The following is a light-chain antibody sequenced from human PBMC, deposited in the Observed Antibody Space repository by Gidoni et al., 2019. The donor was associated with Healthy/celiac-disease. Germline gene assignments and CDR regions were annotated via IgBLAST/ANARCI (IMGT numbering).Light chain of an antibody. Sequence: SYALTQPPSVSVSPGQTASITCSGDKLGDKYACWYQQKPGQSPVLVIYQDSKRPSGIPERFSGSTSGNTATLTISGTQAMDEADYYCQASDSSSYGFGTGTKVTVL. CDR1: KLGDKY. CDR2: QDS. J-gene: IGLJ1*01. V-gene: IGLV3-1*01. CDR3: QASDSSSYG.